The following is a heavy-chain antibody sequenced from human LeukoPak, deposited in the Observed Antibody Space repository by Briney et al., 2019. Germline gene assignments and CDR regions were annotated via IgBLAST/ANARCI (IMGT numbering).Heavy chain of an antibody. D-gene: IGHD3-22*01. CDR1: GFTFSSYA. Sequence: GGSLRLSCAASGFTFSSYAMSWVRQAPGKGLEWVSAISGSGGSTYYADSVKGRFTISRDNSKNTLYLQMNSLRAEDTAVYYCATGAAHYYDSSGHYTESYFDYWGQGTLVAVSS. J-gene: IGHJ4*02. CDR3: ATGAAHYYDSSGHYTESYFDY. V-gene: IGHV3-23*01. CDR2: ISGSGGST.